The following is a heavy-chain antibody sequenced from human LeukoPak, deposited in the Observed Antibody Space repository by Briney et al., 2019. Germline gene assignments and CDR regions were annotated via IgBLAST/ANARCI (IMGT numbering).Heavy chain of an antibody. D-gene: IGHD6-19*01. CDR3: ARVAGSIDY. J-gene: IGHJ4*02. Sequence: ASVTVSFTASVYTFTKYDINGVRQAPGQGREWMRWTNPNSGNTGYAQKFQGRVTMTSDTSTSTAYMELSSLRSEDTAVYYCARVAGSIDYWGQGTLVTVSS. V-gene: IGHV1-8*01. CDR1: VYTFTKYD. CDR2: TNPNSGNT.